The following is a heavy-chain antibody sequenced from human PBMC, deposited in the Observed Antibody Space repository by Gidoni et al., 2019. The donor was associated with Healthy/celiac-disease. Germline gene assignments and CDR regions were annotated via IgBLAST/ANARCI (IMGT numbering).Heavy chain of an antibody. D-gene: IGHD6-19*01. Sequence: QVQLVESGGGLVKPGGSLRLSCAASGFTFSAYYMRWIRQAPGKGLEWVSYISSSSSYTNYADSVKGRFTISRDNAKNSLYLQMNSLRAEDTAVYYCARAGYSSGWYKSLHLDYHYYMDVWGKGTTVTVSS. CDR2: ISSSSSYT. CDR1: GFTFSAYY. CDR3: ARAGYSSGWYKSLHLDYHYYMDV. V-gene: IGHV3-11*05. J-gene: IGHJ6*03.